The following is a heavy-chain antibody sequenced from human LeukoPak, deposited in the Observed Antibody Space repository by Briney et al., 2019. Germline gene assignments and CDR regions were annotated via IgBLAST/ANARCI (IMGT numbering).Heavy chain of an antibody. V-gene: IGHV3-30*03. CDR1: GFTFSSYG. CDR3: ACFRHFDY. CDR2: ISYDGSNK. J-gene: IGHJ4*02. Sequence: GGSLRLSCAASGFTFSSYGMHWVRQAPGKGLEWVAVISYDGSNKYYADSVKGRFTISRDNSKNTLYLQMNSLRAEDTAVYYCACFRHFDYWGQGTLVTVSS.